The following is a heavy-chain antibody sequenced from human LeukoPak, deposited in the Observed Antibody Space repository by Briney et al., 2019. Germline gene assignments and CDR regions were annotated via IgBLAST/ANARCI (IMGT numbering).Heavy chain of an antibody. CDR1: GFTFSSYA. Sequence: GGSLRLSCAASGFTFSSYAMHWVRQAPGKGLEWVAVISYDGSNKYYADSVKGRFTISRDNSKNTLYLQMNSLRTEDTALYYCAKGAIAAAGPAYFDYWGQGTLVTVSS. V-gene: IGHV3-30-3*01. D-gene: IGHD6-13*01. CDR2: ISYDGSNK. J-gene: IGHJ4*02. CDR3: AKGAIAAAGPAYFDY.